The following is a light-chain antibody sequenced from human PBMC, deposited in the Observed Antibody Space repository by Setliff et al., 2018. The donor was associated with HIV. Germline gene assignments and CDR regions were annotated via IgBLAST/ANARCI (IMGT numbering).Light chain of an antibody. V-gene: IGLV7-46*01. CDR2: NTR. CDR3: LLSYSGAWV. CDR1: TGAVTSGHY. Sequence: QAVVTQEPSLTVSPGGTVTLTCGSSTGAVTSGHYPYWIQQKPGQAPRTLIYNTRNKHPWTPARFSGSLLGGKPALTLSGAQPEDEAEYYCLLSYSGAWVFGGGPKVTVL. J-gene: IGLJ3*02.